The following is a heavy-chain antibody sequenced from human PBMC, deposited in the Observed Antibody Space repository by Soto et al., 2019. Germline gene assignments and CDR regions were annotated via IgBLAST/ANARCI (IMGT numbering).Heavy chain of an antibody. V-gene: IGHV1-2*04. CDR1: GYTFTGYY. D-gene: IGHD1-26*01. CDR2: INPNSGGT. Sequence: QVQLVQSGAEVKKPGASLKVSCKASGYTFTGYYMHWVRQAPGQGLEWMGWINPNSGGTNYAQKFQGWVTMTRDTSISTAYMELSRLRSDDTAVYYCARDRSVGSGSYYYYYGMDVWGQGTTVTVSS. J-gene: IGHJ6*02. CDR3: ARDRSVGSGSYYYYYGMDV.